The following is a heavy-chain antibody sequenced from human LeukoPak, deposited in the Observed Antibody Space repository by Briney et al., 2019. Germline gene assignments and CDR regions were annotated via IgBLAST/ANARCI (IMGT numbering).Heavy chain of an antibody. V-gene: IGHV1-46*01. J-gene: IGHJ4*02. CDR2: INPNSGST. CDR1: GYTFTSHY. CDR3: ARSDYYGAGSFDY. D-gene: IGHD3-10*01. Sequence: ASVTVSCKASGYTFTSHYIHWVRQAPGQGLEWMGIINPNSGSTDQTQKFQGRVTLTRDTSTSTFYMELSSLRSEDTAMYYCARSDYYGAGSFDYWGQGTLVTVSS.